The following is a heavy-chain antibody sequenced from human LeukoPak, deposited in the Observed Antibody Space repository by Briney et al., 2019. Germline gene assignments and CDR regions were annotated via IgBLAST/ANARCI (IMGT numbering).Heavy chain of an antibody. D-gene: IGHD3-22*01. CDR2: ISGSGGST. CDR3: ARGSPYYDSSGQFDY. V-gene: IGHV3-23*01. Sequence: PGGSLRLSCAASGFTFSSYAMSWVRQAPGKGLEWVSAISGSGGSTYYADSVKGRFTISRDNSKNTLYLQMNSLRAEDTAVYYCARGSPYYDSSGQFDYWGQGTLVTVSS. J-gene: IGHJ4*02. CDR1: GFTFSSYA.